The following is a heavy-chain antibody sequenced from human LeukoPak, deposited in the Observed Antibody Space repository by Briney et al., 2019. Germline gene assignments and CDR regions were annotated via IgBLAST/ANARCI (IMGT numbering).Heavy chain of an antibody. J-gene: IGHJ4*02. V-gene: IGHV3-23*01. Sequence: PGGSLRLSCAASGFTFSSYAMSWVRQAPGKGLEWVSAISGSGGSTYYADSVKGRFTISRDNSNNTVYLQMNSLRAEDTAIYYCAKDGLCPSVCPTKIDVAGYVDSWGQGTLVTVSS. D-gene: IGHD6-19*01. CDR2: ISGSGGST. CDR1: GFTFSSYA. CDR3: AKDGLCPSVCPTKIDVAGYVDS.